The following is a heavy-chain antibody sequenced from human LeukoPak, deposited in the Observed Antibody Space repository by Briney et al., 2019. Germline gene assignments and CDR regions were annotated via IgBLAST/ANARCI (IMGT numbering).Heavy chain of an antibody. CDR1: RGSIRTYY. D-gene: IGHD5-18*01. J-gene: IGHJ4*02. V-gene: IGHV4-59*08. CDR2: IYYSGST. Sequence: SETLSLTCTVSRGSIRTYYWSWIRQPPGKGLEWIGYIYYSGSTNYKPSLKSRVTISVDMSRNQFSLKLRSVTAADTAVYYCARHSSTAMITSYFDYWGQGTLVTVSS. CDR3: ARHSSTAMITSYFDY.